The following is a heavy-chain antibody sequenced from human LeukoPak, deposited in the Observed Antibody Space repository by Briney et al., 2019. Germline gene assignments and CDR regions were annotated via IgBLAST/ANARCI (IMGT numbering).Heavy chain of an antibody. CDR1: GFTFGDYA. V-gene: IGHV3-23*01. J-gene: IGHJ4*02. D-gene: IGHD3-22*01. CDR2: ISGSGGST. CDR3: AKDYYYDSSGWDY. Sequence: PGRSLRLSCTTSGFTFGDYAMSWVRQAPGKGLEWVSAISGSGGSTYYADSVKGRFTISRDNSKNTLYLQMNSLRAEDTAVYYCAKDYYYDSSGWDYWGQGTLVTVSS.